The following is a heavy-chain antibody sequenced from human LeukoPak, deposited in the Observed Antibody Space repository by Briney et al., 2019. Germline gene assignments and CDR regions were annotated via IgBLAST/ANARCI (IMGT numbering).Heavy chain of an antibody. Sequence: PGRSLRLSCAASGFTFSSYGMHWVCQAPGKGLEWVAVIWYDGSNKYYADSVKGRFTISRDNSKNTLYLQVNSLRAEDTAVYYCARPYDSSGYYYFDYWGQGTLVTVSS. V-gene: IGHV3-33*01. CDR1: GFTFSSYG. CDR3: ARPYDSSGYYYFDY. D-gene: IGHD3-22*01. J-gene: IGHJ4*02. CDR2: IWYDGSNK.